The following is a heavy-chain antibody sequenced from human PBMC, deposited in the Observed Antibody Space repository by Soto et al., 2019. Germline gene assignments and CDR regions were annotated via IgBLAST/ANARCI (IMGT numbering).Heavy chain of an antibody. Sequence: QVQLVESGGGVVQPGRSLRLSCAASGFTFSSYGMHWVRQAPGKGLEWVAVISYDGSNKYYADSVKGRFTISRDNSKNTLYLQMNSLRAEDTAVYYRAKALWFGELYGMDVWGQGTTVTVSS. J-gene: IGHJ6*02. CDR1: GFTFSSYG. D-gene: IGHD3-10*01. CDR3: AKALWFGELYGMDV. CDR2: ISYDGSNK. V-gene: IGHV3-30*18.